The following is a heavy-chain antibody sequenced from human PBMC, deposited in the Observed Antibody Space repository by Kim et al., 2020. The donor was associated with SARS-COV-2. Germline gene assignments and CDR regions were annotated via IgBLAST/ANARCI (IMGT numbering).Heavy chain of an antibody. V-gene: IGHV1-2*02. D-gene: IGHD5-18*01. CDR3: ARASDTAMVYDY. Sequence: NYAQKFQGRVTMTRDTSISTAYMELGRLRSDDTAVYYCARASDTAMVYDYWGQGTLVTVSS. J-gene: IGHJ4*02.